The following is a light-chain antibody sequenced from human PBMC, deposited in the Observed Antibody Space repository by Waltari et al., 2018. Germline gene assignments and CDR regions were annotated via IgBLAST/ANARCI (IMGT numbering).Light chain of an antibody. CDR2: WAS. V-gene: IGKV4-1*01. CDR3: QQYYSAPYA. Sequence: DIVMTQSPDSLAVSLGERATINRQSRQSVLYSSNNKNYLAWYQQKPGQPPKLLIYWASTRESGVPDRFSGSGSGTDFTLTISSLQAEDVAVYYCQQYYSAPYAFGQGTKLEIK. CDR1: QSVLYSSNNKNY. J-gene: IGKJ2*01.